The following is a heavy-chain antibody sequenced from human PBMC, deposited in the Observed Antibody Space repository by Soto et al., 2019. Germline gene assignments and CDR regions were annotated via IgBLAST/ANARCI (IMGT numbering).Heavy chain of an antibody. J-gene: IGHJ3*02. Sequence: QLHLVQSGAVVKKPGASVTVSCSASGYPVTAYYMHWVRQAPGRGLEWMGGINPATGAAKYTQTFQGRGTMTRATSTSKVFMELGGLTSEDTAVFYCARGGGVGVAGSAAFDMWGQGTLVTVSS. CDR1: GYPVTAYY. CDR2: INPATGAA. D-gene: IGHD3-3*01. CDR3: ARGGGVGVAGSAAFDM. V-gene: IGHV1-2*02.